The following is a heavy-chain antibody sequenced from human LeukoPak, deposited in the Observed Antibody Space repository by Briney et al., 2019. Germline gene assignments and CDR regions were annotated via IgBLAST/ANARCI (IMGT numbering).Heavy chain of an antibody. V-gene: IGHV4-39*07. CDR3: VGVGALDVNWYFDL. CDR1: GGSISSSSYY. CDR2: IYYSGST. D-gene: IGHD1-26*01. J-gene: IGHJ2*01. Sequence: SETLSLTCTVSGGSISSSSYYWGWIRQPPGKGLEWIGSIYYSGSTYYNPSLKSRVTISVDTSKNQFSLKLSSVTAADTAVYYCVGVGALDVNWYFDLWGRGTLVTVSS.